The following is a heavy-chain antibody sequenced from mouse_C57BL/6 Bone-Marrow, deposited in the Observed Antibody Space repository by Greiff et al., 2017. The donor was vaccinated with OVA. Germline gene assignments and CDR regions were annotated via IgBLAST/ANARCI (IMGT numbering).Heavy chain of an antibody. CDR1: GFSFNTYA. J-gene: IGHJ1*03. Sequence: EVQLQESGGGLVQPKGSLKLSCAASGFSFNTYAMNWVRQAPGKGLEWVARIRSKSNNYATYYDYSVKDRFTISRDDSESMLYLQMNNLKTEDTALYYCVGWYWYFDVWGTGTTVTVSS. D-gene: IGHD2-3*01. V-gene: IGHV10-1*01. CDR3: VGWYWYFDV. CDR2: IRSKSNNYAT.